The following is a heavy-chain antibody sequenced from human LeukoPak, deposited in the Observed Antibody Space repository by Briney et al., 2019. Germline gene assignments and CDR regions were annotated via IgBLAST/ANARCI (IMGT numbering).Heavy chain of an antibody. J-gene: IGHJ4*02. CDR1: GGSFSGYY. Sequence: SETLSLTCAVYGGSFSGYYWSWIRQPPGKGLEWIGEINHSGTTNYNPSLKSRVTISVDTSKNQFSLKLNSVTAADTAVYYCASTSLCFDYWGQGTLVTVSS. CDR2: INHSGTT. CDR3: ASTSLCFDY. D-gene: IGHD2-2*01. V-gene: IGHV4-34*01.